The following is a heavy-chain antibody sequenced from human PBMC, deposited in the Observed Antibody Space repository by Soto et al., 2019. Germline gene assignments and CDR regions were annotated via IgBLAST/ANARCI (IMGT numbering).Heavy chain of an antibody. CDR1: GGSFSGYY. D-gene: IGHD1-26*01. CDR3: ASVSGSYYYGVDD. J-gene: IGHJ6*02. CDR2: IYHSGST. Sequence: PSETLSLTCAVYGGSFSGYYWTWIRQPPGTGLEWIGEIYHSGSTNYNPSLKSRVTISVDKSKNQFSLKLSSVTAADTAVYYCASVSGSYYYGVDDWGQGTTVTVPS. V-gene: IGHV4-34*01.